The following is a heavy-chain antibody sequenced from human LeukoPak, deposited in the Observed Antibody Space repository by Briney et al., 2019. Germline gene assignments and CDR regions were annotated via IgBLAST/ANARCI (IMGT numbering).Heavy chain of an antibody. CDR1: GYTFTSYG. D-gene: IGHD2-2*01. V-gene: IGHV1-18*01. J-gene: IGHJ3*02. Sequence: ASVKVSCKASGYTFTSYGISWVRQAPGQGLEWMGWIHAYNGKTNYAQKLKGRVTMTTDTSTSTAYLELRSLRSDDTDVYYCARDRFDCSSTSCPYGDAFDIWGQGTMVTVSS. CDR2: IHAYNGKT. CDR3: ARDRFDCSSTSCPYGDAFDI.